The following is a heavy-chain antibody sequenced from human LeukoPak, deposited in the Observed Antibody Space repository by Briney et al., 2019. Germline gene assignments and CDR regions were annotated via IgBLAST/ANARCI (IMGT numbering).Heavy chain of an antibody. V-gene: IGHV3-21*05. CDR2: ISSSSSYI. CDR1: GFTFSSYS. CDR3: ARDGVYDFWSGYPFFDI. Sequence: GGSLRLSCAASGFTFSSYSMNWVRQAPGKGLEWVSYISSSSSYIYYADSVKGRFTISRDNAKNSLYLQMNSLRAEDTAVYYCARDGVYDFWSGYPFFDIWGQGTMVTVSS. J-gene: IGHJ3*02. D-gene: IGHD3-3*01.